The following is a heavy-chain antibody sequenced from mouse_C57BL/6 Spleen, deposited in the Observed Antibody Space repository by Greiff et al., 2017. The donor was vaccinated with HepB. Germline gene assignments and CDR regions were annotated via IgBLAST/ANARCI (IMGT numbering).Heavy chain of an antibody. D-gene: IGHD1-1*01. J-gene: IGHJ3*01. CDR3: ARHDDGSGPAWFAY. Sequence: EVHLVESGGDLVKPGGSLKLSCAASGFTFSSYGMSWVRQTPDKRLEWVATISSGGSYTYYPDSVKGRFTISRDNAKNTLYLQMSSLKSEDTARYYCARHDDGSGPAWFAYWGQGTLVTVSA. CDR1: GFTFSSYG. V-gene: IGHV5-6*01. CDR2: ISSGGSYT.